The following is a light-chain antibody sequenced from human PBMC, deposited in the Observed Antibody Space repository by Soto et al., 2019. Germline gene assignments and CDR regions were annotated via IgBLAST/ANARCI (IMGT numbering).Light chain of an antibody. J-gene: IGKJ1*01. CDR3: QQYYYWPPWT. Sequence: EIVMTQSPATLAVSPGERVTLFCRASQSVSRNLAWHQQKPGQAPRLLIYSVSNRATGVPARFSGSGSGTEFTLTISSLQSEDFAVYYCQQYYYWPPWTFGQGTKADIK. V-gene: IGKV3-15*01. CDR2: SVS. CDR1: QSVSRN.